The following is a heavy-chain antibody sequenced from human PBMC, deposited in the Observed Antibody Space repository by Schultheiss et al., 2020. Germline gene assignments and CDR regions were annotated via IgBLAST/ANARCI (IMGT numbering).Heavy chain of an antibody. D-gene: IGHD2-15*01. CDR3: TTLGYCSGGSCESPFDP. CDR1: GFTFSNAW. CDR2: IKSKTDGGTT. Sequence: WGSLRLSCAASGFTFSNAWMSWVRQAPGKGLEWVGRIKSKTDGGTTDYAAPVKGRFTISRDDSKNTLYLQMNSLKTEDTAVYYCTTLGYCSGGSCESPFDPWGQGTLVTVSS. V-gene: IGHV3-15*01. J-gene: IGHJ5*02.